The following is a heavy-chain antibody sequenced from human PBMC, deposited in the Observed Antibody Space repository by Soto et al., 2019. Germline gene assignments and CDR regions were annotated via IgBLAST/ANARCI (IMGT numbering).Heavy chain of an antibody. CDR2: INPNGGVT. CDR3: ARESGGATATLDYYYFYMDF. J-gene: IGHJ6*03. V-gene: IGHV1-2*02. D-gene: IGHD5-12*01. CDR1: GDSFNDYY. Sequence: ASVKVSCKTSGDSFNDYYIHWVRQAPGQGLEWMGWINPNGGVTKYAQKFRGRVTVTRDTSIRTVYMELSSLRSDDTAVYYCARESGGATATLDYYYFYMDFWGKGTTVTVSS.